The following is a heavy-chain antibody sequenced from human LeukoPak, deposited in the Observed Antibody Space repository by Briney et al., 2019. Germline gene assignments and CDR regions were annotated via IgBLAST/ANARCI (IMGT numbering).Heavy chain of an antibody. V-gene: IGHV4-30-4*08. J-gene: IGHJ5*02. CDR2: IYYSGST. Sequence: PSETLSLTCTVSGASISSGDYYWSWIRQPPGKGLEWIGYIYYSGSTYYNPSLKSRVTISVDTSKNQFSLKLSSVTAADTAVYYCARDQKELGWFDPWGQGTLVTVSS. CDR1: GASISSGDYY. CDR3: ARDQKELGWFDP. D-gene: IGHD3-10*01.